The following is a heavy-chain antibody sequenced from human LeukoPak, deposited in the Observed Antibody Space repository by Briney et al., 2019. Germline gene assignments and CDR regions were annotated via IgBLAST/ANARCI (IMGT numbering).Heavy chain of an antibody. Sequence: SETLSLTCAVYGGSFSGYYWSWIRQPPGKGLEWIGEINHSGSTNYNPSLKSRVTISVDTSKNQFSLKLSSVTAADTAVYYCARTDYGDYDEVYFDLWGRGTLVTVSS. J-gene: IGHJ2*01. CDR3: ARTDYGDYDEVYFDL. CDR2: INHSGST. CDR1: GGSFSGYY. D-gene: IGHD4-17*01. V-gene: IGHV4-34*01.